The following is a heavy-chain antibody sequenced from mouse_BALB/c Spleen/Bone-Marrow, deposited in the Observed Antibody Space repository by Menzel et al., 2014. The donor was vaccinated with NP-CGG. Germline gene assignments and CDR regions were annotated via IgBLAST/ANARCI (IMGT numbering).Heavy chain of an antibody. Sequence: EVMLVESGGGLVKPGGSLKLSCAASGFTFSSYAMSWVRQTPEKRLEWVASISRGGSTYYPDSVKGRFTISRDNARNILYLQMSSLRSEDTAMYYCARCHTYGSSYWYFDVWGAGTTVTVSS. CDR2: ISRGGST. J-gene: IGHJ1*01. V-gene: IGHV5-6-5*01. CDR1: GFTFSSYA. CDR3: ARCHTYGSSYWYFDV. D-gene: IGHD1-1*01.